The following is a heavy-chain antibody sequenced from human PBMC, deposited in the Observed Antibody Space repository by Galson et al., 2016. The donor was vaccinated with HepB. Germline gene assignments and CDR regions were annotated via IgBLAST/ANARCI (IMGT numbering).Heavy chain of an antibody. V-gene: IGHV1-46*01. J-gene: IGHJ4*02. CDR2: IYPSGGET. CDR3: AREVPHTGGYDY. Sequence: SVKVSCKASGYTFTNYYIHWVRQAPGQGLEWMGTIYPSGGETSSAQKFQDRVRMTRDTSTDTAYMDLDSLRSDDTAVYYCAREVPHTGGYDYWGQGTLVTVSS. CDR1: GYTFTNYY. D-gene: IGHD7-27*01.